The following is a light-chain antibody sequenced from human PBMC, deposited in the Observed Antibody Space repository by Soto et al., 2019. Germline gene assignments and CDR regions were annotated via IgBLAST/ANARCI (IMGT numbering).Light chain of an antibody. CDR2: EVR. CDR3: TSYTRRNTLV. V-gene: IGLV2-14*01. Sequence: QSALTQPASVSGSPGQSITISCTGTSSDIGGYNYVSWYQQHPGKAPTLMFYEVRNRPAEVANLFSGSNAANTAPLTSSGLQDEEEDDYYSTSYTRRNTLVFGTGTKLTVL. J-gene: IGLJ1*01. CDR1: SSDIGGYNY.